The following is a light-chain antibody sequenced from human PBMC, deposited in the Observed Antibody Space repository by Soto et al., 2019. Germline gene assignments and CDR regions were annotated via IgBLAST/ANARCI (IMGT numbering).Light chain of an antibody. CDR3: QQSYSTPLT. Sequence: DIQMTQSPSSLSASVGDRVTITCRASQSISSYLNWYQQKPGKAPKLLIYAASSLQSGVPSRFSGSGSGTDFTLTISSLQPEDFATYYCQQSYSTPLTVGEGTQVEIK. J-gene: IGKJ4*01. CDR2: AAS. CDR1: QSISSY. V-gene: IGKV1-39*01.